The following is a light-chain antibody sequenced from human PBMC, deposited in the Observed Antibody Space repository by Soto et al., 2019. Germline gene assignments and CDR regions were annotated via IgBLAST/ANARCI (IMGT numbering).Light chain of an antibody. CDR2: AAS. Sequence: SEFTQSRATPSLSPGERGTLSCSSSQSVSGYLAWYQQKPGQAPRLLTYAASNRATCSRARFSGSVSGTVFTLTIGTPEPEACAVDYCPQRTNWPAITSRHGTRLGIK. CDR3: PQRTNWPAIT. CDR1: QSVSGY. V-gene: IGKV3-11*01. J-gene: IGKJ5*01.